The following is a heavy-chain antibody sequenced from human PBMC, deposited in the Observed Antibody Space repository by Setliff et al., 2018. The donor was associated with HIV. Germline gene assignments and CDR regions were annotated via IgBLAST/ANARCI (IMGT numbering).Heavy chain of an antibody. CDR3: ARGQFRLRPDSLDL. J-gene: IGHJ4*03. V-gene: IGHV3-33*01. D-gene: IGHD2-21*01. CDR1: GFPFSVHG. Sequence: GGSLRLSCEASGFPFSVHGMHWVRQSPGKGLEWLAVIWYDGGTKYYADSLQGRFTISRDDSKNSVYLQMNTLGAEDTAVYYCARGQFRLRPDSLDLWGQGALVTVSS. CDR2: IWYDGGTK.